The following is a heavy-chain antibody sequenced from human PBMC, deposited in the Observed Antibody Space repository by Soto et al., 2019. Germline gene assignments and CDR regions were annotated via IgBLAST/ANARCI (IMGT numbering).Heavy chain of an antibody. J-gene: IGHJ4*02. V-gene: IGHV4-59*08. CDR3: ARDYDSSGDY. CDR1: GFPISCYY. CDR2: IYYSGST. D-gene: IGHD3-22*01. Sequence: PSETLYRTFIGSGFPISCYYWGWIRQPPGKGLEWIGYIYYSGSTNYNPSLKSRVTISVDTSKNQFSLKLSSVTAADTAVYYCARDYDSSGDYWGQGTLVTVS.